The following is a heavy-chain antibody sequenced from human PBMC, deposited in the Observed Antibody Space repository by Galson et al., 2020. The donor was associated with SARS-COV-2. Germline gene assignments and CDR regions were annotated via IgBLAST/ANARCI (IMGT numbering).Heavy chain of an antibody. Sequence: GESLKISCAASGFTFSSYSVNWVRQAPGKGLEWVSYISSSSSTIYYADSVKGRFTISRDNAKNSLYLQINSLSAEDTAVYYCARDRAAYYFDYWGQGTLVTVSS. V-gene: IGHV3-48*04. CDR2: ISSSSSTI. CDR3: ARDRAAYYFDY. CDR1: GFTFSSYS. J-gene: IGHJ4*02.